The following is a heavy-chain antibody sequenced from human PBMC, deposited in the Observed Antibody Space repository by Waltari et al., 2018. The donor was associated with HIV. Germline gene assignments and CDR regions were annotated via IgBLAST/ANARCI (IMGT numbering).Heavy chain of an antibody. CDR3: TSLEGLRLGDSSLFGS. CDR2: IINRFDNYAE. D-gene: IGHD3-16*02. Sequence: QLVESGGGVVHPGGSLTLSCAASGFTFSASSIHWVSQAPGKGLVGVGRIINRFDNYAETYYASASCRFIISRGDSTYKAFLKMTSLAAEDTALYYCTSLEGLRLGDSSLFGSWGQGTLVSVSS. J-gene: IGHJ5*02. V-gene: IGHV3-73*01. CDR1: GFTFSASS.